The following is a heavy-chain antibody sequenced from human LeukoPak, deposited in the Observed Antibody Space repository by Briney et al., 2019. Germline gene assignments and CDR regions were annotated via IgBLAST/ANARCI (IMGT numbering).Heavy chain of an antibody. CDR3: AKDITYGGYDAFDI. V-gene: IGHV3-9*01. J-gene: IGHJ3*02. CDR1: GFTFDDYA. D-gene: IGHD4-23*01. Sequence: GGSLRLSCAASGFTFDDYAMHWVRQAPGKGLEWVSGISWNSGSIGYADSVKGRFTISRDNAKNSLYLQMNSLRAEDTALYYCAKDITYGGYDAFDIWGQGTMVTVSS. CDR2: ISWNSGSI.